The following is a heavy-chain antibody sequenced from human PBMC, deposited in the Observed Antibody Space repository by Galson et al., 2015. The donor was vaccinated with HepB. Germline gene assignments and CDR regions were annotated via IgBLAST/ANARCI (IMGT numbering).Heavy chain of an antibody. CDR2: IIPIFGTA. J-gene: IGHJ6*03. V-gene: IGHV1-69*13. Sequence: SVKVSCKASGGTFSSYAISWVRQAPGQGLEWMGGIIPIFGTANYAQKFQGRVTITADESTSTAYMELSSLRSEDTAVYYCARDGITMVQGSRYMDVWGKGTTVTVSS. CDR1: GGTFSSYA. D-gene: IGHD3-10*01. CDR3: ARDGITMVQGSRYMDV.